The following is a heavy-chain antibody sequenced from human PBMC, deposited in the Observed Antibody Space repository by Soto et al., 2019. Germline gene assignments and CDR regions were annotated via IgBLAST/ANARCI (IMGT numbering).Heavy chain of an antibody. V-gene: IGHV3-74*01. D-gene: IGHD2-2*02. Sequence: PGGSLRLSCAASGFTFSSYWMHWVRQAPGKGLVWVSRINSDGSSTSYADSVKGRFTISRDNAKNTLYLQMNSLRAEDTAVYYCAREGIDCSSTSCYTYYYYGMDVWGQGTXVTVSS. CDR1: GFTFSSYW. CDR2: INSDGSST. CDR3: AREGIDCSSTSCYTYYYYGMDV. J-gene: IGHJ6*02.